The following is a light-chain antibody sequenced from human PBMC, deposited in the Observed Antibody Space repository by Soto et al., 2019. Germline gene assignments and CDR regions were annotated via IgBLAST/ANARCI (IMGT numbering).Light chain of an antibody. CDR1: QSISSL. CDR2: GAS. J-gene: IGKJ5*01. Sequence: EIVLTQSPATLSVSPGERATLSCRASQSISSLLAWYQHKPGQAPRLLISGASTGATGIPPRFRGSGSGTEFTLTISSLQPEDVATYYCQKYNSAPITFGQGTRLEIK. V-gene: IGKV3-15*01. CDR3: QKYNSAPIT.